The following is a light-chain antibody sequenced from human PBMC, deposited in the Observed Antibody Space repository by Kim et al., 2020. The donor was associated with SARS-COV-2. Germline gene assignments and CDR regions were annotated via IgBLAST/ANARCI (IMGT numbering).Light chain of an antibody. CDR2: YES. V-gene: IGLV3-21*04. Sequence: PGKTARVSCGGNSIGSKSVRWYQQKSGQAPVLVIYYESDRPSGIPERFSGSNSGNTATLTISRVEAGDEADYYCQVWDSSSDHRVVFGGGTQLTVL. J-gene: IGLJ2*01. CDR1: SIGSKS. CDR3: QVWDSSSDHRVV.